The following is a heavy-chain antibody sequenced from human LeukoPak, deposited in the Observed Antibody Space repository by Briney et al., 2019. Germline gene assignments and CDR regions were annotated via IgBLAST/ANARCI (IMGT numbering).Heavy chain of an antibody. Sequence: GGSLRLSCAASGFTFSHYAMNWVRQAPGKGLEWVSVISGSGGGTYYADSVKGRFTISRDNSKNTLYLQMNSLRVDDTAVYYCAKGLGDSIDYYGRPIDYWGQGTLVTVSS. CDR1: GFTFSHYA. CDR3: AKGLGDSIDYYGRPIDY. J-gene: IGHJ4*02. V-gene: IGHV3-23*01. D-gene: IGHD3-22*01. CDR2: ISGSGGGT.